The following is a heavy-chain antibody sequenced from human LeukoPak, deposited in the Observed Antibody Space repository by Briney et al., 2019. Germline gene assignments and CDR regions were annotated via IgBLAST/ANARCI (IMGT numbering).Heavy chain of an antibody. CDR3: ASEYYDILTGYGY. J-gene: IGHJ4*02. CDR2: IKQDGSEK. Sequence: GGSLRLSCAASGFTFSSYWMSWVRQAPGKGLEWVANIKQDGSEKYYVDSVKGRFTISRDNAKNSLYLQMNSLRAEDTAVYHCASEYYDILTGYGYWGQGTLVTVSS. CDR1: GFTFSSYW. V-gene: IGHV3-7*01. D-gene: IGHD3-9*01.